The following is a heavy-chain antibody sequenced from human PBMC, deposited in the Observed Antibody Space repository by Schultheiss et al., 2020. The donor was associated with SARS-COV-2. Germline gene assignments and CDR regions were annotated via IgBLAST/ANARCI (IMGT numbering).Heavy chain of an antibody. V-gene: IGHV3-23*01. Sequence: GGSLRLSCAASGFTFSSYAMSWVRQAPGKGLEWVSAISGSGGSTGYADSVKGRFTISRDNAKNSLYLQMNSLRAEDTAVYYCARQGVGATHSFGHWGQGTLVTVSS. CDR2: ISGSGGST. J-gene: IGHJ4*02. CDR1: GFTFSSYA. CDR3: ARQGVGATHSFGH. D-gene: IGHD1-26*01.